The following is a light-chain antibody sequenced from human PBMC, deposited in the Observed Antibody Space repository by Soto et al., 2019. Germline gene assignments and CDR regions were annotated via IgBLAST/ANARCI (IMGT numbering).Light chain of an antibody. J-gene: IGKJ1*01. CDR3: QKYDSATHH. CDR2: AVS. CDR1: QGINDY. Sequence: DIQMTQSPSSLSASVGDTVAITCRARQGINDYLAWFPQIPGKAPNLLIYAVSTLHTAVPSPFSGSGAGKDFTLTISSLQPEDAETYSCQKYDSATHHLGQGTQVEIK. V-gene: IGKV1-27*01.